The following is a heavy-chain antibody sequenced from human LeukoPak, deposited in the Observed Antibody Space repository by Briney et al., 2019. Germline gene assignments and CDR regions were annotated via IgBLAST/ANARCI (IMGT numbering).Heavy chain of an antibody. CDR3: ARGPTLVRGVIMPDSVGGMDV. V-gene: IGHV1-8*01. CDR2: MNPNSGNT. J-gene: IGHJ6*02. D-gene: IGHD3-10*01. CDR1: GFTFTSYD. Sequence: ASVKVSCKASGFTFTSYDINWVRQAPGQGLEWMGWMNPNSGNTRYAQKVQGRITMTRDTSISTAYMELSSLRSEDTAVYYCARGPTLVRGVIMPDSVGGMDVWGQGTTVTVSS.